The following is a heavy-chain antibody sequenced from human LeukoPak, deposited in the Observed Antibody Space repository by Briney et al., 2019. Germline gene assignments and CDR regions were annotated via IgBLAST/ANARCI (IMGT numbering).Heavy chain of an antibody. CDR2: FDPEDGET. CDR3: ATDQPTGLVSGPMDV. V-gene: IGHV1-24*01. Sequence: ASVKVSCKVSGYTLTELSMHWVRQAPRKGLEWMGGFDPEDGETIYAQKFQGRVTMTEDTSTDTAYMELSSLRSEDTAVYYCATDQPTGLVSGPMDVWGQGTTVTVSS. J-gene: IGHJ6*02. D-gene: IGHD3/OR15-3a*01. CDR1: GYTLTELS.